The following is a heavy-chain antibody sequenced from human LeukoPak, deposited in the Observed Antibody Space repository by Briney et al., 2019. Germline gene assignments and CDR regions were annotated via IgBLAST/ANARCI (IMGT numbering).Heavy chain of an antibody. Sequence: ASVKVSCKASGYTFTGYYMHWVRQAPGQGLEWMGWINPNSGGTNYAQKFQGWVTMTRDTSTSTVYMELSSLRSEDTAVYYCARSVAAAGIGVDYWGQGTLVTVSS. CDR2: INPNSGGT. CDR3: ARSVAAAGIGVDY. J-gene: IGHJ4*02. D-gene: IGHD6-13*01. V-gene: IGHV1-2*04. CDR1: GYTFTGYY.